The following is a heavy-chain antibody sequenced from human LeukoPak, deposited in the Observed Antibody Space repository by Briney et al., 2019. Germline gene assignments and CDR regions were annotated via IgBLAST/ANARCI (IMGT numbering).Heavy chain of an antibody. CDR3: ARGRLYYDFGSGYQMARPPDFDY. J-gene: IGHJ4*02. D-gene: IGHD3-3*01. Sequence: SETLSLTCAVYGGSFSGYYWSWIRQPPGKGLEWIGEINHSGSTNYNPSLKSRVTISVDTSKYQFSLKLSTVTAADTAVYYCARGRLYYDFGSGYQMARPPDFDYWGQGTLVTVSS. V-gene: IGHV4-34*01. CDR2: INHSGST. CDR1: GGSFSGYY.